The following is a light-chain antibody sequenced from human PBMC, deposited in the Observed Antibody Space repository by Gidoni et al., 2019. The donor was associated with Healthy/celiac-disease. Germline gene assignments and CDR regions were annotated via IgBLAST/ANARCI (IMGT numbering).Light chain of an antibody. CDR2: EVS. CDR1: SSDVGVYKF. CDR3: SSYAGSNNVV. Sequence: QSALTQPPPASVSPGQSVTIACTGTSSDVGVYKFVSWYQQHPGKAPKLIIYEVSKRPSGVPDRFSGSKSGNTASLTVSGLQAEDEADYYCSSYAGSNNVVFGGGTKLTVL. V-gene: IGLV2-8*01. J-gene: IGLJ2*01.